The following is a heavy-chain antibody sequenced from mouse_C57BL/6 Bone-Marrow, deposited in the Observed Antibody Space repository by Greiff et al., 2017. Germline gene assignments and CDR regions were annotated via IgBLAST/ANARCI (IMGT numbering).Heavy chain of an antibody. CDR1: GYTFTSYW. D-gene: IGHD2-1*01. CDR2: IDPSDSYT. J-gene: IGHJ4*01. CDR3: ARGGNYEYYCAMDY. V-gene: IGHV1-50*01. Sequence: QVQLQQPGAELVKPGASVKLSCKASGYTFTSYWMQWVKQRPGQGLEWIGEIDPSDSYTNYNQKFKGKATLTVDTSSSTAYMQLSSLTSEDSAVYYCARGGNYEYYCAMDYWGQGTSVTVSS.